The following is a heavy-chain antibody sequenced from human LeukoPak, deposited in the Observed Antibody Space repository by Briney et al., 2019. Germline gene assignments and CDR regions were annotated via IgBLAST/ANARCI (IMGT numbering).Heavy chain of an antibody. CDR2: IYTSGST. V-gene: IGHV4-59*10. J-gene: IGHJ6*03. D-gene: IGHD4-17*01. CDR1: GGSFSGYY. CDR3: ARERPYGDYPSYYYYMDV. Sequence: PSETLSLTCAVYGGSFSGYYWSWIRQPPGKGLEWIGRIYTSGSTNYNPSLKSRVTMSVDTSKNQFSLKLSSVTAADTAVYYCARERPYGDYPSYYYYMDVWGKGTTVTVSS.